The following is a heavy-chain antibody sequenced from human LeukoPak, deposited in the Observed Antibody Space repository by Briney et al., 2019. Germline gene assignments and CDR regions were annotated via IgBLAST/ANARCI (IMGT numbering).Heavy chain of an antibody. CDR3: ARGGVVVTNY. CDR1: GFTFSNYW. J-gene: IGHJ4*02. V-gene: IGHV3-7*01. D-gene: IGHD2-21*02. Sequence: PGGSLRLSCAASGFTFSNYWMSWVRQAPGKGLEWVTNIKEDGSEKNYVDSVKGRFTISRDNAKNPLYLQMNSLRAEDTAVYYCARGGVVVTNYWGQGTLVTVSS. CDR2: IKEDGSEK.